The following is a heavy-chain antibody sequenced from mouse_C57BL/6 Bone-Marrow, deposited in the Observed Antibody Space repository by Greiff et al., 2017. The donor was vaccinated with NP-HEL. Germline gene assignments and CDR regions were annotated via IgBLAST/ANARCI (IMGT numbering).Heavy chain of an antibody. CDR2: IYPGSGST. CDR3: AREGVYYYPVEDY. J-gene: IGHJ2*01. CDR1: GYTFTSYW. D-gene: IGHD1-1*01. Sequence: QVQLKQPGAELVKPGASVKMSCKASGYTFTSYWITWVKQRPGQGLEWIGDIYPGSGSTNYNEKFKSKATLTVDTSSSTAYMQLSSLTSEDSAVYYCAREGVYYYPVEDYWGQGTTLTVSS. V-gene: IGHV1-55*01.